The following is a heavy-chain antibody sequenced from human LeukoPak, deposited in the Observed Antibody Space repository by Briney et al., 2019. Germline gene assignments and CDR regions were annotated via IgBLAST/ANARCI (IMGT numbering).Heavy chain of an antibody. Sequence: SETLSLTCTVSGGSISSSSYYWGWTRQPPGKGLEWIGSIYYSGSTYYNPSLKSRVTISVDTSKNQFSLKLSSVTAADTAVYYCARVTVTTLGLDYWGQGTLVTVSS. D-gene: IGHD4-17*01. CDR3: ARVTVTTLGLDY. J-gene: IGHJ4*02. CDR1: GGSISSSSYY. CDR2: IYYSGST. V-gene: IGHV4-39*07.